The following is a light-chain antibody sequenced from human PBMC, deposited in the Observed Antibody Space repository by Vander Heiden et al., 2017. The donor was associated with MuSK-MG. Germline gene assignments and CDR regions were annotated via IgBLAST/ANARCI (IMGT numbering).Light chain of an antibody. V-gene: IGKV3-20*01. Sequence: ILLTQSPGTLSLSPGERATLSCRASPSISSTYLAWYQQKPGQAPSLLIYGASSRATGIPDRFSGSGSGTDFTLTISRLEPEDFAVYYCQQYGGTPRTFGQGTKVEIK. CDR2: GAS. J-gene: IGKJ1*01. CDR1: PSISSTY. CDR3: QQYGGTPRT.